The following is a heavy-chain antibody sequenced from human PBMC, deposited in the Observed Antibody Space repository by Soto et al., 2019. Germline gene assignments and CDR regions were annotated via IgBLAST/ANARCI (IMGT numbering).Heavy chain of an antibody. D-gene: IGHD2-15*01. Sequence: SETLSLTCTVSGGSISSGGYYWSWIRQHPGKGLEWIGYIYYSGSTYYNPSLKSRVTISVDTSKNQFSPKLSSVTAADTAVYYCARTVNTRVICSGGSCLAGGWFDPWGQGTLVTVSS. J-gene: IGHJ5*02. CDR2: IYYSGST. CDR1: GGSISSGGYY. V-gene: IGHV4-31*03. CDR3: ARTVNTRVICSGGSCLAGGWFDP.